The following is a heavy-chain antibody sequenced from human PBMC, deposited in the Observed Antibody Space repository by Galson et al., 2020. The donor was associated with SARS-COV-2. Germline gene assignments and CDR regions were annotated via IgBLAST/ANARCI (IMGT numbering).Heavy chain of an antibody. Sequence: GGSLRLSCAASGFTFSKFAMNWVRQVPGKGLEWVSSITGSGGRTSYADSVKGRFTISRDNSKNTLSLQMNSLRADDTAIYYCAKDKEVGDSGVDYWGQGTMVNVSS. CDR3: AKDKEVGDSGVDY. CDR2: ITGSGGRT. CDR1: GFTFSKFA. D-gene: IGHD4-17*01. V-gene: IGHV3-23*01. J-gene: IGHJ4*02.